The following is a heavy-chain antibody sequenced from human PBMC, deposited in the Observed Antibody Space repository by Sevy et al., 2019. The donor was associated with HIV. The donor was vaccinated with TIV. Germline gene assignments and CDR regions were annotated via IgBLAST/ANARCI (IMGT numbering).Heavy chain of an antibody. Sequence: GGSLRLSCAASGFILSDHYMDWVRQAPGKGLEWVAHTRNRANGYTTEYAASGKGRFTISRDDSKNTLYLQMNSLKSEDTALYYCTRDVSAALDYWGQGTLVTVSS. CDR2: TRNRANGYTT. V-gene: IGHV3-72*01. J-gene: IGHJ4*02. CDR1: GFILSDHY. CDR3: TRDVSAALDY. D-gene: IGHD6-13*01.